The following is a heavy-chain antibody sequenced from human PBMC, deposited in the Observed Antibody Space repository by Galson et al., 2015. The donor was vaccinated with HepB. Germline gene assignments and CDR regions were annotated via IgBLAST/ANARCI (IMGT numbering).Heavy chain of an antibody. J-gene: IGHJ4*02. CDR3: TNVMTDY. V-gene: IGHV3-48*01. CDR1: GFIFSNYG. D-gene: IGHD3-16*01. Sequence: SLRLSCAASGFIFSNYGMNWVRRAPGKGLAWVSYIVASGTAIYYADSVKGRFTVSRDNAKNSLYLQMNSLRAEDTAVYYCTNVMTDYWGQGTLVTVSS. CDR2: IVASGTAI.